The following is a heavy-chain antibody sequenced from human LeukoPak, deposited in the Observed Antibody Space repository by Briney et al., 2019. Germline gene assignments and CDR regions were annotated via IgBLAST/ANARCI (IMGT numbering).Heavy chain of an antibody. CDR1: GGSISSGGYY. J-gene: IGHJ1*01. D-gene: IGHD2-15*01. CDR2: IYYSGST. CDR3: ARVSLYCSGGSCYFGYFQH. Sequence: SQTLSLTCTVSGGSISSGGYYWRWIRQHPGKGLEWIGYIYYSGSTYYNPSLKSRVTISVDTSKNQFSLKLSSVTAADTAVYYCARVSLYCSGGSCYFGYFQHWGQGTLVTVSS. V-gene: IGHV4-31*03.